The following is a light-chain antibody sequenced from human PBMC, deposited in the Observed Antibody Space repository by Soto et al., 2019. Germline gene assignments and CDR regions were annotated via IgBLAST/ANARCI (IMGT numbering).Light chain of an antibody. J-gene: IGKJ4*01. Sequence: DIQMTQSPSSLSASVGDRVTITCRASQSISRYLSWYQHKPGKAPKLLIYAASSLQSGVPSRFSGSGSGTDFTLTISSLLPEDFATYYCQQSSSIPLTFGGGTKVEIK. CDR1: QSISRY. V-gene: IGKV1-39*01. CDR2: AAS. CDR3: QQSSSIPLT.